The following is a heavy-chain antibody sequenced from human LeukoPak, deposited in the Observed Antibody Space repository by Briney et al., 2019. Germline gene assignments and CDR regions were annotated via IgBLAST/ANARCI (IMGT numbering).Heavy chain of an antibody. CDR2: ISSGSSYI. CDR3: ARDWSGVSLD. J-gene: IGHJ4*02. CDR1: GFTFRSYS. V-gene: IGHV3-21*01. Sequence: GGSLRLSCAASGFTFRSYSMNWVRQAPGKGLEWVSSISSGSSYIYYADSVKGRFTISRDNARNSLYPQMNSLRAEDTAVYYCARDWSGVSLDWGQGTLVTVSS. D-gene: IGHD3-10*01.